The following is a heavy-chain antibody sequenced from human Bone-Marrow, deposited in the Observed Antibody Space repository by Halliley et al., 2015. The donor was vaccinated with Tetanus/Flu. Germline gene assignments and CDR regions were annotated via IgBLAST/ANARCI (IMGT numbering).Heavy chain of an antibody. D-gene: IGHD6-13*01. V-gene: IGHV3-11*03. CDR3: ARGGSSPGLNL. J-gene: IGHJ5*02. CDR2: IRNTTRYT. Sequence: LEWVSFIRNTTRYTKFADTVKGRFTISRDNAKNPVNLQMNSLRADDTAIYYCARGGSSPGLNLWGQGTLVTVSS.